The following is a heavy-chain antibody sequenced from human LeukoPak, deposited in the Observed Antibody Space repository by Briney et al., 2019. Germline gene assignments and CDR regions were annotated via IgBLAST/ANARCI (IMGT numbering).Heavy chain of an antibody. CDR1: GGSISIDNYS. Sequence: SQTLSLTCAVSGGSISIDNYSWSWLRQPPGKGLEWIGYIYPSGSSYYNPSLKSRVIIVVDTSKNQFSLKLSSVTAADTAVYYCARGTRGSSWYNWFDPWGQGTLVTVSS. CDR3: ARGTRGSSWYNWFDP. CDR2: IYPSGSS. D-gene: IGHD6-13*01. V-gene: IGHV4-30-2*01. J-gene: IGHJ5*02.